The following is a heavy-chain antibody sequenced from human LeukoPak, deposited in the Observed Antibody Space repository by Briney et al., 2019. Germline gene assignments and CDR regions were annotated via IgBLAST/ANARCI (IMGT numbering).Heavy chain of an antibody. J-gene: IGHJ6*02. D-gene: IGHD3-3*01. V-gene: IGHV1-46*01. CDR1: GYTFTGYY. CDR3: ARGLRFLEWSPLYGMDV. CDR2: INPSGGST. Sequence: ASVKVSCKASGYTFTGYYMHWVRQAPGQGLEWMGIINPSGGSTTYGQKFQGSVTMIRDTSTSTVYMELSSMRYEDTAVYYCARGLRFLEWSPLYGMDVWGQGTTVTVSS.